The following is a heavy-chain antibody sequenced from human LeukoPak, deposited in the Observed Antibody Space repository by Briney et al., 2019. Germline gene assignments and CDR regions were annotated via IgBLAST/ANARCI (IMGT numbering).Heavy chain of an antibody. CDR1: GFNFNSYS. CDR3: AKYASGSYYNEKTFDY. Sequence: PGGSLRLSCAASGFNFNSYSMCWVRQAPGEGLEWVSYISGSGNSIYYADSVKGRFNISRDNDKNFLYLQMNSLRAEDTAVYYCAKYASGSYYNEKTFDYWGQGTLVTVSS. V-gene: IGHV3-48*04. D-gene: IGHD3-10*01. J-gene: IGHJ4*02. CDR2: ISGSGNSI.